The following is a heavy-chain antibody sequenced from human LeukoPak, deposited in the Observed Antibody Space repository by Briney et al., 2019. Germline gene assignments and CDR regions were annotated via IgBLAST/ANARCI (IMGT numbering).Heavy chain of an antibody. Sequence: GGSLRLSCAASGFTLSSYWMSWVRQAPEKGLEWVANIKRDGSEKYYVDSVKGRFTISRDNAKKSVYLQMNSLRAEDTAVYYCARARRTYYYDSSGHPFDYWGQGTLVTVSS. J-gene: IGHJ4*02. V-gene: IGHV3-7*01. CDR1: GFTLSSYW. D-gene: IGHD3-22*01. CDR3: ARARRTYYYDSSGHPFDY. CDR2: IKRDGSEK.